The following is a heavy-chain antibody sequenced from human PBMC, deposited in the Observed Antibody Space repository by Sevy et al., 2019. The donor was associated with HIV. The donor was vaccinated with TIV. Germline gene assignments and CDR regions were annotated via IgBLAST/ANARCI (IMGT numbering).Heavy chain of an antibody. Sequence: GGSLRLSCAASGFTFSSYGMHWVRQAPGKGLEWVSAIGGSGGSTYYADSVKGRFTISRDNSKKTQYLQMNSLRAEDTAVYYCAKGGNWAYYYYYYGMDVWGQGTTVTVSS. D-gene: IGHD7-27*01. CDR2: IGGSGGST. CDR3: AKGGNWAYYYYYYGMDV. J-gene: IGHJ6*02. V-gene: IGHV3-23*01. CDR1: GFTFSSYG.